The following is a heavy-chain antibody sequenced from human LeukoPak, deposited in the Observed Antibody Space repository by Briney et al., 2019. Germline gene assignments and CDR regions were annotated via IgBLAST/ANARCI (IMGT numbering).Heavy chain of an antibody. CDR1: GFTFSNYA. CDR3: AKTEVSSHFDY. J-gene: IGHJ4*02. CDR2: ISGSGENT. D-gene: IGHD6-13*01. V-gene: IGHV3-23*01. Sequence: GGSLRLSCAASGFTFSNYAMSWVRQAPGKGLEWVSAISGSGENTYYADSVKGRFTISRDNSKNTLYLQMNSLRAEDTAVYYCAKTEVSSHFDYWGQGTLVTVSS.